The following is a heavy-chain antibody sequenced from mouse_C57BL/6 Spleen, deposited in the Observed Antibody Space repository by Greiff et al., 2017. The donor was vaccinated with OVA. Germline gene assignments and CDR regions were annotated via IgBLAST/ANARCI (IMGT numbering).Heavy chain of an antibody. CDR2: ISSGSSII. V-gene: IGHV5-17*01. D-gene: IGHD2-4*01. J-gene: IGHJ4*01. CDR1: GFTFSDYG. CDR3: ARPYDYGEAMDY. Sequence: EVQLVESGGGLVKPGGSLKLSCAASGFTFSDYGMHWVRQAPEKGLEWVAYISSGSSIIYYADTVKGRFTISRDNAKNTLFLQMTSLRSEDTAMYYCARPYDYGEAMDYWGQGTSVTVSS.